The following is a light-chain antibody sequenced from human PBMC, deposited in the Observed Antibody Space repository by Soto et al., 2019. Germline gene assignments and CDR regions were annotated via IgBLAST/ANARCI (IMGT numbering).Light chain of an antibody. CDR3: QTWGTGIRV. V-gene: IGLV4-69*01. CDR2: LNSDGSH. CDR1: SGHSSYA. J-gene: IGLJ2*01. Sequence: QLVLTQSPSASASLGASVKLTCTLSSGHSSYAIAWHQQQPEKGPRYLMKLNSDGSHSKGDGIPDRFSGSSSGAERYLTTSSLQSEDEAYYYCQTWGTGIRVFGGGTKLTVL.